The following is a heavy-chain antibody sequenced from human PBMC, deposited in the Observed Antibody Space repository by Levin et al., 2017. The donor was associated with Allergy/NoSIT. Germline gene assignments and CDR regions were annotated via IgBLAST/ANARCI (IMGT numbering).Heavy chain of an antibody. J-gene: IGHJ5*02. CDR1: GGSIDRASYY. Sequence: KPSETLSLTCSVSGGSIDRASYYWGWIRQSPGKGLEWIGSTHYSGNTYYNPSLQSRVAILVDTSKNQFSLRLAFVTAADTAVYYCAKEGTLDRGVITRAYNCFDPWGQGILVTVPS. CDR2: THYSGNT. D-gene: IGHD3-10*01. CDR3: AKEGTLDRGVITRAYNCFDP. V-gene: IGHV4-39*07.